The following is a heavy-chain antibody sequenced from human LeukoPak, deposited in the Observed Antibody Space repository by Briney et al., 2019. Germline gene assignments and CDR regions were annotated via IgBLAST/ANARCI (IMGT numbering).Heavy chain of an antibody. CDR2: ISSSSSYI. CDR3: ARSSWYYEFYYL. CDR1: GFTFSSYI. Sequence: GGSLRLSCAASGFTFSSYIMNWVRQAPGKGLEWVSSISSSSSYIYYADSVKGRFTISRDNAKNSLYLQMNSLRAEDTAVYYCARSSWYYEFYYLWGQGTLVTVSS. D-gene: IGHD3-3*01. V-gene: IGHV3-21*01. J-gene: IGHJ5*02.